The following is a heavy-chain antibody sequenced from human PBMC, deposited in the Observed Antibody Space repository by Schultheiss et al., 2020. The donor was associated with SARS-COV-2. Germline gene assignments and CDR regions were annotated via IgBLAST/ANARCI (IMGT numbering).Heavy chain of an antibody. J-gene: IGHJ6*03. Sequence: ASVKVSCKASGGTFSSYAISWVRQAPGQGLEWMGWINPNSGGTNYAQKFQGRVTMTTDTSTSTAYMELRSLRSDDTAVYYCARFLDCSSTSCYLGNYYYYMDVWGKGTTVTVSS. CDR3: ARFLDCSSTSCYLGNYYYYMDV. CDR2: INPNSGGT. V-gene: IGHV1-18*01. D-gene: IGHD2-2*01. CDR1: GGTFSSYA.